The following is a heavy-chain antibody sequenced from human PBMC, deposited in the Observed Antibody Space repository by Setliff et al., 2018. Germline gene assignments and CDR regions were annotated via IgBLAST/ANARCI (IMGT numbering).Heavy chain of an antibody. D-gene: IGHD1-1*01. CDR3: ARTGTYRYFDY. Sequence: LETLSLTCTVSGASISSGTYYWGWIRQPPGKGLEWIGRIYYRGDTYYNASLKGRLTISVDTAQNQFSLRLTSVTAADTAVYYCARTGTYRYFDYWGQGALVTVSS. V-gene: IGHV4-39*01. CDR2: IYYRGDT. J-gene: IGHJ4*02. CDR1: GASISSGTYY.